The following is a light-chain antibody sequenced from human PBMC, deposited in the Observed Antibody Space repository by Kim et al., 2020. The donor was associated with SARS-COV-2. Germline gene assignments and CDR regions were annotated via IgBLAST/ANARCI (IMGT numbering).Light chain of an antibody. CDR2: AAS. V-gene: IGKV1-6*01. J-gene: IGKJ2*01. CDR1: QGIRKD. CDR3: LQGYNYPYT. Sequence: AIRMTQSPSSLSVSVGDRVTISCRASQGIRKDLGWYQQKRGKAPKLLIYAASTLQRGVPSRFSGSGSGTDFTLTISSLQPEDFATYYCLQGYNYPYTFGQGTKLEIK.